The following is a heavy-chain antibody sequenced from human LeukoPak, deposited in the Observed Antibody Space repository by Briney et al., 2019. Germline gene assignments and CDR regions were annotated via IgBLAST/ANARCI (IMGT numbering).Heavy chain of an antibody. V-gene: IGHV3-30*03. CDR2: ISYDGSNK. CDR3: ARDGVGYRYGIFDY. D-gene: IGHD5-18*01. CDR1: GLTFSRYG. J-gene: IGHJ4*02. Sequence: GGSLRLSCAAPGLTFSRYGMHWVRQAPGKGLEWVAVISYDGSNKYYADSVKGRFTISRDNSKNTLYLQMNSLRAEDTAVYYCARDGVGYRYGIFDYWGQGTLVTVSS.